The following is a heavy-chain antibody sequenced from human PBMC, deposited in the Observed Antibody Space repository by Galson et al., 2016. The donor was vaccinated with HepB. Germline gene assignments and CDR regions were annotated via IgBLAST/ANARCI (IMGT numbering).Heavy chain of an antibody. J-gene: IGHJ4*02. Sequence: PALVKPTQTLTLTCTFSGFSLSTSGMCVSWIRQPPGKALEWLALIDWDDDKYYSTSLKTRLTISKDTSKNQVVLTMTNMDPVDTGTYYCARIIYDSGSYDGFDYWGQGTLVTVSS. CDR3: ARIIYDSGSYDGFDY. CDR2: IDWDDDK. CDR1: GFSLSTSGMC. D-gene: IGHD3-10*01. V-gene: IGHV2-70*01.